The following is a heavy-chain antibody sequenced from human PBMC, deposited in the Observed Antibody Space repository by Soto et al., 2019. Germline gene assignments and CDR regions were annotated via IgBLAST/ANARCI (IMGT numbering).Heavy chain of an antibody. CDR2: IFRSGNT. CDR1: GGSISTGNW. Sequence: QVQLQESGPGLVKPSGTLSLTCTVSGGSISTGNWWTWVRQSPEKGLEWIGEIFRSGNTYYNPSFKSRVTISVDNSNNQFSLRLNSVTAADTAVYYSARIGTVTLDFWGPGTLVTVSS. J-gene: IGHJ4*02. D-gene: IGHD4-17*01. V-gene: IGHV4-4*02. CDR3: ARIGTVTLDF.